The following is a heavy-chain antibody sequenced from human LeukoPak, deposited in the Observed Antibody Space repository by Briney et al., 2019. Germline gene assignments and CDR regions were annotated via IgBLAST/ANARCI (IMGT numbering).Heavy chain of an antibody. CDR1: GFTFPNYD. J-gene: IGHJ4*02. V-gene: IGHV3-23*01. CDR3: ATGEYYFDF. CDR2: LSDSGHDT. Sequence: PGGSLRLSCAASGFTFPNYDMSWVRQAPGKGLEWVSTLSDSGHDTSYADSVKGRFTISRDNSKNTLYLQMSSLRAEDTALYYCATGEYYFDFWGQGTLVTVSS. D-gene: IGHD3-16*01.